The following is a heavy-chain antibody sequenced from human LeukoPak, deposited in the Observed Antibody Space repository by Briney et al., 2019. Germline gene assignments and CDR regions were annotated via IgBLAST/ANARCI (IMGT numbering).Heavy chain of an antibody. CDR2: INTSGGTT. CDR3: AKGYNWHDR. V-gene: IGHV3-23*01. CDR1: GFTFSSYG. Sequence: GGSLRLSCAASGFTFSSYGMTWVRQAPGKGLEWVSAINTSGGTTYYTDSVKGRFTGSRDNSKNALYLQMNSLRAEDTAVYYCAKGYNWHDRWGQGTLVTVSS. J-gene: IGHJ5*02.